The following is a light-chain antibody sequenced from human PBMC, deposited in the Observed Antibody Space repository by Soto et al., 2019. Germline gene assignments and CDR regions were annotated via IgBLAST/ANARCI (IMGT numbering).Light chain of an antibody. V-gene: IGKV3-15*01. CDR3: QQYNNWPLYT. J-gene: IGKJ2*01. CDR2: AAS. Sequence: EIVMTQSPGTLSVSPGERATLSCRASQGVGSNLAWYQQRPGQAPRLLIYAASTRATDIPARFTGRGSGTDVTRTIGRLQSEDFAVYFCQQYNNWPLYTFGQGTKLEI. CDR1: QGVGSN.